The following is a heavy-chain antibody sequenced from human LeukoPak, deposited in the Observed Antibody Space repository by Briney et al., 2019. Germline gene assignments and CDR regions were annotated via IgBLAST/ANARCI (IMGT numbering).Heavy chain of an antibody. CDR2: ITTSDGNT. CDR1: GFTFSSYA. V-gene: IGHV3-23*01. Sequence: GGSLRLSCAASGFTFSSYALSWVRQAPGKGLEWVSTITTSDGNTYYADSVKGRFTVSRDNSKNTLFLQMNSLRAEDTAVYYCAKDGGLWVSAHWGDSWGRGTLVTVSS. J-gene: IGHJ4*02. D-gene: IGHD7-27*01. CDR3: AKDGGLWVSAHWGDS.